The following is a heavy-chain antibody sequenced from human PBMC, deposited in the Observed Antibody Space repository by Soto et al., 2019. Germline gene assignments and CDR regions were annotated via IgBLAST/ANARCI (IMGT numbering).Heavy chain of an antibody. D-gene: IGHD3-22*01. CDR2: ISYDGSNK. V-gene: IGHV3-30*18. Sequence: QVQLVASGGGVVQPGRSLRLSCAASGFTFSSYGMHWVRQAPGKALEWVAVISYDGSNKYYADSVKGRFTISRDNSKNTLYLQMNSLRAEDTAVYYCAKDQGGDYYDSSGYYPIDYWGQGTLVTVSS. CDR1: GFTFSSYG. CDR3: AKDQGGDYYDSSGYYPIDY. J-gene: IGHJ4*02.